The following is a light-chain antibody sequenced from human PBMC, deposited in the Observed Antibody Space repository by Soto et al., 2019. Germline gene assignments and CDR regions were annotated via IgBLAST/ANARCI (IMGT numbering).Light chain of an antibody. CDR1: TSNIGGKS. Sequence: QSVLTQPPSASATPGQRVTISCSGSTSNIGGKSVTCYQQIPGAAPKVVIHSDDQRPSGVPDRVSGSKSGTSASLAINAVQSEDEADYFCSSWDDSLTVVFGGGTKLTVL. J-gene: IGLJ2*01. CDR3: SSWDDSLTVV. CDR2: SDD. V-gene: IGLV1-44*01.